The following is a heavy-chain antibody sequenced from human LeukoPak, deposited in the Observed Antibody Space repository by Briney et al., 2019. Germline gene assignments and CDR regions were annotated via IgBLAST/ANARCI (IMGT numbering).Heavy chain of an antibody. CDR2: IYYSGST. D-gene: IGHD2-8*01. V-gene: IGHV4-59*01. Sequence: SETLSLTCTVSGGSISSYYWSWIRQPPGKGLEWIGYIYYSGSTNYNPSLKSRVTISVDTSKNQFSLRLSSVTAADTAVYYCARVFNGVPDYWGQGTLVTVSS. J-gene: IGHJ4*02. CDR1: GGSISSYY. CDR3: ARVFNGVPDY.